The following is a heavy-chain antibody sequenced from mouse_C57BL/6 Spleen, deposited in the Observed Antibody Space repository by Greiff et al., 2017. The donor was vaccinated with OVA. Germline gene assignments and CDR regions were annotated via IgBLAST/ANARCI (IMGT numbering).Heavy chain of an antibody. CDR2: IYPRDGST. J-gene: IGHJ1*03. CDR1: GYTFTSYD. D-gene: IGHD1-1*01. Sequence: QVQLKQSGPELVKPGASVKLSCKASGYTFTSYDINWVKQRPGQGLEWIGWIYPRDGSTKYNEKFKGKATLTVDTSSSTAYMELHSLTSEDSAVYFCAREVVATDWYFDVWGTGTTVTVSS. V-gene: IGHV1-85*01. CDR3: AREVVATDWYFDV.